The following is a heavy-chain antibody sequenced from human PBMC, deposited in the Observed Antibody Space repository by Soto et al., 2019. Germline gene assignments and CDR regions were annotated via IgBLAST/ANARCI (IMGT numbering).Heavy chain of an antibody. CDR1: GFTFSSYA. CDR3: AREETAWPLAYGLDV. D-gene: IGHD2-21*02. J-gene: IGHJ6*02. CDR2: IGRRSDI. V-gene: IGHV3-21*01. Sequence: GGSLRLSCAASGFTFSSYAMIWVRQAPGKGLEWVSSIGRRSDIYYADSVKGRFTISRDNAKNSVSLQMNSLRDEDTAVYYCAREETAWPLAYGLDVWGQGTTVTVSS.